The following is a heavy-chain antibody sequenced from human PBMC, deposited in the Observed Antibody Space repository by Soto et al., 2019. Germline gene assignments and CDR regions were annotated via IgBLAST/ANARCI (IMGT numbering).Heavy chain of an antibody. V-gene: IGHV2-5*02. CDR3: AHRRARNDIAAFDY. CDR2: IYWDDDK. Sequence: QITLQESGPTLVKPTQTLTLTCTISGFSLKTNGVGVGWIRQPPGKALEWLAIIYWDDDKRYSPSLKSRPTITKDTSKNQVVLTMTNMDPVDTATFYCAHRRARNDIAAFDYWGQGTLVTVSS. CDR1: GFSLKTNGVG. J-gene: IGHJ4*02. D-gene: IGHD6-25*01.